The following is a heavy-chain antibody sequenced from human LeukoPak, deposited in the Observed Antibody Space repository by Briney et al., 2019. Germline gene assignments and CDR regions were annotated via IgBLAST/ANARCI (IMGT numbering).Heavy chain of an antibody. V-gene: IGHV3-48*03. Sequence: GGSLRLSCAASRFTFSSYEMNWVRQAPGKGLEWVSYISSSGSTIYYADSVKGRFTISRDNAKNSLYLQMNSLRAEDTAVYYCAREKGYGDYGDAFDIWGQGTMVTVSS. J-gene: IGHJ3*02. D-gene: IGHD4-17*01. CDR1: RFTFSSYE. CDR2: ISSSGSTI. CDR3: AREKGYGDYGDAFDI.